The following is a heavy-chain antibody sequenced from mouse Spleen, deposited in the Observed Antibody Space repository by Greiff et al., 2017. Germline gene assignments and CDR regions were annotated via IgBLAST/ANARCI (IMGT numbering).Heavy chain of an antibody. CDR2: NYPGDGDT. Sequence: QVQLQQSGPELVKPGASVKISCKASGYAFSSSWMNWVKQRPGKGLEWIGRNYPGDGDTNYNGKFKGKATLTADKSSSTAYMQLSSLTSEDSAVYFCARRGDGYSPFAYWGQGTLVTVSA. J-gene: IGHJ3*01. CDR3: ARRGDGYSPFAY. CDR1: GYAFSSSW. D-gene: IGHD2-3*01. V-gene: IGHV1-82*01.